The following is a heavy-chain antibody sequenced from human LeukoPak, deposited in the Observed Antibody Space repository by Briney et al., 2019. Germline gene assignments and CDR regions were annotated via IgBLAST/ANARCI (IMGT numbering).Heavy chain of an antibody. V-gene: IGHV1-69*04. CDR2: IIPILGIA. J-gene: IGHJ4*02. CDR1: GGTFSSYT. D-gene: IGHD3-10*01. CDR3: ARDYMVRGVFDY. Sequence: SVKVSCKASGGTFSSYTISWVRQAPGQGLEWMGRIIPILGIANYAQKFQGRVTITADKSTSTAYMELSSLRSEDTAVYYCARDYMVRGVFDYWGQGTLVTVST.